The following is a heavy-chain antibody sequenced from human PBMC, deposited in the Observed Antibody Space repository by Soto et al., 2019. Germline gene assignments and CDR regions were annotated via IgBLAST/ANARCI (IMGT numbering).Heavy chain of an antibody. Sequence: QVQLVQSGAEEKKPGASVRVSCKASGYTFTTYAMHWVRQAPGQRLEWMGWINAGNGNTKYSQKFQGRVTITRDTSASTAYRELSSLRSEATAVYYCARAVAVPADFDYWGQGTLVTVSS. J-gene: IGHJ4*02. CDR2: INAGNGNT. CDR3: ARAVAVPADFDY. CDR1: GYTFTTYA. V-gene: IGHV1-3*05. D-gene: IGHD6-19*01.